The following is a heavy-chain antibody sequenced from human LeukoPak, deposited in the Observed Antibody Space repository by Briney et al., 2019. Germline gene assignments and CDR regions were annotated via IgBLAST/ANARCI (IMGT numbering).Heavy chain of an antibody. V-gene: IGHV4-39*01. J-gene: IGHJ4*02. Sequence: SETLSLTCTVSGGSISNSDYYWGWVRQPPGKGLEWIGYIYFLGNTKYNPSLKSRVTMSVDTSKNQFSLELASVTAADTAVYYCASVMGYCSRGSCYHFDYWGQGTLVTASS. CDR1: GGSISNSDYY. CDR2: IYFLGNT. CDR3: ASVMGYCSRGSCYHFDY. D-gene: IGHD2-15*01.